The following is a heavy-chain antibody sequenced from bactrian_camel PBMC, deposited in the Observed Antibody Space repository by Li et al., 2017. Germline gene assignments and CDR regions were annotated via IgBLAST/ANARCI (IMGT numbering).Heavy chain of an antibody. CDR2: IDADGET. V-gene: IGHV3S53*01. J-gene: IGHJ4*01. Sequence: HVQLVESGGGSVRAGGSLVLSCAAPNYLLRSSCLGWFRQAPGKEREGVASIDADGETSYVDSVKGLFTVSRDNGKNSVYLQMDSLKLEDTAMYYCAADFGPYCSGPYLARRANFEGQGTQVTVS. D-gene: IGHD2*01. CDR1: NYLLRSSC.